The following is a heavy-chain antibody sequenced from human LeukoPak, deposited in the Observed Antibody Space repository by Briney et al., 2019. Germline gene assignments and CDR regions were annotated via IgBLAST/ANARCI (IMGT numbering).Heavy chain of an antibody. Sequence: SETLSLTCTVSGGSISSYYWSWIRQPAGKGLEWIGRIYTSGSTNYNPSLKSRVTMSVDTSKNQFSLKLSSVTAADTAVYYCTRYGSGSYSALSDYWGQGTLVTVSS. V-gene: IGHV4-4*07. CDR1: GGSISSYY. CDR3: TRYGSGSYSALSDY. CDR2: IYTSGST. J-gene: IGHJ4*02. D-gene: IGHD3-10*01.